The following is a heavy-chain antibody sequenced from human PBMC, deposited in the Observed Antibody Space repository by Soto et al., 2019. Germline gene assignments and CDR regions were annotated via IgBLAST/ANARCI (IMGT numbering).Heavy chain of an antibody. Sequence: QMQLVESGGGVVQPGRSLRLSCAASGFTFSSYGMHWVRQAPGKGLEWVAVIWYDGSNKYYADSVKGRFTISRDNSKNTLYLQMNSLRAEDTAVYYCARWGSGYDFDYWGQGTLVTVSS. J-gene: IGHJ4*02. V-gene: IGHV3-33*01. CDR3: ARWGSGYDFDY. CDR2: IWYDGSNK. D-gene: IGHD5-12*01. CDR1: GFTFSSYG.